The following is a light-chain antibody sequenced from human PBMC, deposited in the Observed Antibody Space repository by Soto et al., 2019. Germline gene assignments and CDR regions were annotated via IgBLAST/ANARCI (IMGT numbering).Light chain of an antibody. J-gene: IGKJ1*01. CDR3: QQSYRFPRT. CDR1: QTVTSY. CDR2: AAS. V-gene: IGKV1-39*01. Sequence: DVQMTQSPSSLSASVGDRLTLTCVECQTVTSYLNWYQQKPGKAPKLLIYAASTLQSGVPSRFSGSGSGTEFTLTIISLQPEDFATYYCQQSYRFPRTFGRGTKVDIK.